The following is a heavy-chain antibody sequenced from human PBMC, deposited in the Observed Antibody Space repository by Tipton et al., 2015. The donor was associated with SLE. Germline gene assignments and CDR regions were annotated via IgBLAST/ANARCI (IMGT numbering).Heavy chain of an antibody. J-gene: IGHJ3*02. CDR1: GFTFSDYY. CDR3: ARGGRIAVAGDAFDI. Sequence: SLRLSCAASGFTFSDYYMSWIRQAPGKGLEWVSSISSSSSYIYYADSVKGRFTISRDNAKNSLYLQMNSLRAEDTAVYYCARGGRIAVAGDAFDIWGQGTMVTVSS. CDR2: ISSSSSYI. V-gene: IGHV3-11*06. D-gene: IGHD6-19*01.